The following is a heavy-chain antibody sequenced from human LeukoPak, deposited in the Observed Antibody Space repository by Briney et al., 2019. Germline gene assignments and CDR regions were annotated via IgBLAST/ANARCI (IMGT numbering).Heavy chain of an antibody. CDR1: GFTFSNYW. J-gene: IGHJ4*02. D-gene: IGHD5-12*01. V-gene: IGHV3-7*01. CDR2: IKQDGSEK. Sequence: GGSLRLSCAGSGFTFSNYWMSWVRQAPGEGLEWVAHIKQDGSEKYYADSVKGRFTISRDNSKNTLYLQMNSLRAEDTAVYYCAKDYAGYDLLITGLDYWGQGTLVTVSS. CDR3: AKDYAGYDLLITGLDY.